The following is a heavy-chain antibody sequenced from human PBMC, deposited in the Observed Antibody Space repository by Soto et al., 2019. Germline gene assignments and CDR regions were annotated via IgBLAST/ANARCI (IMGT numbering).Heavy chain of an antibody. Sequence: PSETLSLTXTVSGGSISTYYWNWIRQSPGKGLEWIGYIYRTGSTHYNPSLSSRAAISLGTSRNQFSLQLNSVTAADTAVYFCARQIGDDPFDIWGQGTMVTVSS. D-gene: IGHD3-3*01. V-gene: IGHV4-4*09. CDR1: GGSISTYY. CDR2: IYRTGST. CDR3: ARQIGDDPFDI. J-gene: IGHJ3*02.